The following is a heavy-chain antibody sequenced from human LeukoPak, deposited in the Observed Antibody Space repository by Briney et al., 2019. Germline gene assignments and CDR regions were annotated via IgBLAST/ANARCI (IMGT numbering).Heavy chain of an antibody. CDR2: INHSGST. Sequence: SETLSLTCAVYGGSSSGYYWSWIRQPPGKGLEWIGEINHSGSTNYNPSLKSRVTISVDTSKNQFSLKLSSVTAADTAVYYCASGAQARVMDYWGQGTLVTVSS. V-gene: IGHV4-34*01. D-gene: IGHD3-16*01. CDR1: GGSSSGYY. CDR3: ASGAQARVMDY. J-gene: IGHJ4*02.